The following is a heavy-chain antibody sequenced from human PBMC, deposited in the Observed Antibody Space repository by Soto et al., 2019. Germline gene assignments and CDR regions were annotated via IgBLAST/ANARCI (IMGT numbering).Heavy chain of an antibody. CDR1: GGSFSGYY. CDR2: INHSGST. Sequence: SETLSLTCAVYGGSFSGYYWSWIRQPPGKGLEWIGEINHSGSTYYNPSLKSRVTISVDTSKNQFSLKLSSVTAADTAVYYCARVSARNVPWGQGTLVTVSS. V-gene: IGHV4-34*01. D-gene: IGHD6-6*01. J-gene: IGHJ5*02. CDR3: ARVSARNVP.